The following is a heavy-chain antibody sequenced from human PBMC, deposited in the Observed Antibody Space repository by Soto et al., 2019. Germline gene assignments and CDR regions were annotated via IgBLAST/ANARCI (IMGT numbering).Heavy chain of an antibody. CDR1: GFTFSNYS. J-gene: IGHJ4*02. D-gene: IGHD3-3*01. Sequence: GGSLRLSCAASGFTFSNYSMNWVRQAPGKGLEWVSCMTASSSTIYYADSVKGRFTISRDNAKLSLYLQMNSLRAEDTAVYYCARDKRDLRFLEWSYYFDFWGQGTLVTVSS. V-gene: IGHV3-48*01. CDR3: ARDKRDLRFLEWSYYFDF. CDR2: MTASSSTI.